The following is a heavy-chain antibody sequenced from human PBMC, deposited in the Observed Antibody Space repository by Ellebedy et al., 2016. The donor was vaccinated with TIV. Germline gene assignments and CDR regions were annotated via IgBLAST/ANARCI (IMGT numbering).Heavy chain of an antibody. CDR3: AKNLGATKSYDY. CDR2: ISGSGAHI. J-gene: IGHJ4*02. V-gene: IGHV3-23*01. Sequence: GESLKISCAASGLTFMDHAMTWVRQTPGKGLEWVSAISGSGAHIYYADSVRGRFTISRDNSKNTLFLLKNSLTAEDTAVYYCAKNLGATKSYDYWGQGTLVTVSS. CDR1: GLTFMDHA. D-gene: IGHD3-10*01.